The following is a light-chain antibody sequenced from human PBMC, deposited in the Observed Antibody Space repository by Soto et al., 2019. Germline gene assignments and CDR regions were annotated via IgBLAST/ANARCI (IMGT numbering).Light chain of an antibody. CDR3: QQYNDWPLT. CDR2: GAS. CDR1: QSVSSN. Sequence: ETVMTQSPATLSVSPGDRATLSCRASQSVSSNLAWYQQKPGQAPRLLIYGASTRATGIPARFSGSGSGTEFTLTISSPQSEDFAVYYCQQYNDWPLTFGGGTKVDIK. V-gene: IGKV3-15*01. J-gene: IGKJ4*01.